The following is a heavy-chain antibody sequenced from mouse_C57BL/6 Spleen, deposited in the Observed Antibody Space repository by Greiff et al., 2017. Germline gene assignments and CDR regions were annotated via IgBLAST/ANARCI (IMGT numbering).Heavy chain of an antibody. CDR3: AHYYGSSYGYFDY. Sequence: VRLQQSEAELVKPGASVKLSCTASGFNIKDSYMHWVKQRTEQGLEWLGRIDPEDGETKYAPNFLGKAPITADTSSNTAYLQLSSLTSEDTAVSYCAHYYGSSYGYFDYWGQGTTLTVSS. V-gene: IGHV14-2*01. D-gene: IGHD1-1*01. J-gene: IGHJ2*01. CDR2: IDPEDGET. CDR1: GFNIKDSY.